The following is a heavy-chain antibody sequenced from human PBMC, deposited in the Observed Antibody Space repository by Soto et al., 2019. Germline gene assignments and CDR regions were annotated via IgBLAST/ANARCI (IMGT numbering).Heavy chain of an antibody. CDR1: GGSMNGYY. V-gene: IGHV4-59*01. J-gene: IGHJ5*02. CDR2: VYDSGTS. D-gene: IGHD2-21*01. Sequence: QVQLQESGPGLVLPSETLSLACTVSGGSMNGYYWTWVRQPPGKGLEWIGYVYDSGTSKYNASLESRITMSLDKSRNQFSLSLSYVTAADTAVYFCARYSPPKKSFDSNPGWLDPWGQGTLVAVSS. CDR3: ARYSPPKKSFDSNPGWLDP.